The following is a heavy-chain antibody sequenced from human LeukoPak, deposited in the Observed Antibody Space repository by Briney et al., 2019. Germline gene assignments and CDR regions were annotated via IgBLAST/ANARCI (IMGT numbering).Heavy chain of an antibody. Sequence: ASVKVSCKASGYTFTSYDINWVRQATGQGLEWMGWMNPNSGNTGYAQKLQGRVTMTTDTSTSTAYMELRSLRSDDTAVYYCARSGALSVDQHWGQGTLVTVSS. V-gene: IGHV1-8*01. CDR1: GYTFTSYD. CDR3: ARSGALSVDQH. D-gene: IGHD5-12*01. J-gene: IGHJ1*01. CDR2: MNPNSGNT.